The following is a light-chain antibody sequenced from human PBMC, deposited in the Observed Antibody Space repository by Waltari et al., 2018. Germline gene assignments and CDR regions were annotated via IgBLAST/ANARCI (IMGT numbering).Light chain of an antibody. CDR1: QDISND. V-gene: IGKV1-17*01. J-gene: IGKJ1*01. CDR3: LQHNIYPWT. Sequence: DIQMTQSPSSLSASVGDRVTITCRAGQDISNDLGWYQQKPGRAPKRLIHGASRLEGGVPSRFSGSGSGTECTLTISSLQPEDFATYYCLQHNIYPWTFGQGTRVEIK. CDR2: GAS.